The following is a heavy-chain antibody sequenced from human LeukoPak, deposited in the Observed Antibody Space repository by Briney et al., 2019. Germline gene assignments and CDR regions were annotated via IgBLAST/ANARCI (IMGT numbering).Heavy chain of an antibody. J-gene: IGHJ4*02. CDR2: IYYGGSS. CDR3: AKTLYYYDSSGYPSPGFYFDY. V-gene: IGHV4-31*03. Sequence: SETLSLTCTVSGGSIISAGYYWSWIRQHPGKGLEWIGYIYYGGSSYYNPSLKSRVTISTDPSKNQFSLKLSSVTAADTAIYYCAKTLYYYDSSGYPSPGFYFDYWGQGTLVTVSS. D-gene: IGHD3-22*01. CDR1: GGSIISAGYY.